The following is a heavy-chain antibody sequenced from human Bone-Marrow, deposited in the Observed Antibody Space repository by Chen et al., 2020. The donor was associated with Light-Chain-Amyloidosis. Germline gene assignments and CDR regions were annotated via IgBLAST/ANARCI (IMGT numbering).Heavy chain of an antibody. J-gene: IGHJ4*02. CDR2: INARNGNI. D-gene: IGHD3-10*01. Sequence: QVQLVQSGAEVKKPGAPVKVSCEASGYTFSNYAFHWVRQAPGQGLEWMGWINARNGNIKYSQKFHGRVAITRGASATTAYMELSSLTSEDTAVYYCAGSSGSYLFDYWGQGTLVTVSA. CDR3: AGSSGSYLFDY. CDR1: GYTFSNYA. V-gene: IGHV1-3*01.